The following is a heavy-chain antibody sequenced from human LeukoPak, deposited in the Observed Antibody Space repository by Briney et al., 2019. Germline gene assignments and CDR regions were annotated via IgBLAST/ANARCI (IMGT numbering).Heavy chain of an antibody. Sequence: GGSLRLSCAASGFTFSSYGMHWVRQAPGKGLEWVAVIWYDGNNKYYADFVKGRFTISRDNSKNTLYLQMNSLRAEDTAVYNCASDRGGREDGMDVWGQGTTVTVSS. J-gene: IGHJ6*02. CDR3: ASDRGGREDGMDV. CDR1: GFTFSSYG. V-gene: IGHV3-33*01. D-gene: IGHD3-16*01. CDR2: IWYDGNNK.